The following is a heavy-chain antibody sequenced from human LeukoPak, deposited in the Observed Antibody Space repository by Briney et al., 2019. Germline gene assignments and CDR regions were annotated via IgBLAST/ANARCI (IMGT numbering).Heavy chain of an antibody. J-gene: IGHJ5*02. CDR1: GYTFTIYY. CDR3: ASSSGGSYEDWFDP. Sequence: EASVKVSCKASGYTFTIYYMHWVRQAPGQGLEWMGVIYPSGGSTSYAQTFQGRVTMTRDTSTSTVYTELSSLRSEDTAVYYCASSSGGSYEDWFDPWGQGTLVTVSS. CDR2: IYPSGGST. D-gene: IGHD1-26*01. V-gene: IGHV1-46*01.